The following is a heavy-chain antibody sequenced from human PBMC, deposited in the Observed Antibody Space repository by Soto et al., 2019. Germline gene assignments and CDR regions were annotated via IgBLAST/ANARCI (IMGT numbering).Heavy chain of an antibody. CDR3: ARGQVVAAQH. Sequence: SETLSLTCTVSGGSINSRGYYWGWIRQPQEKDQEWIGYIYHIGSTYYNPSLKSRVTISVDRSKNLFSLMLISLTASDTAVYYCARGQVVAAQHWGQGTLVTVSS. J-gene: IGHJ4*02. CDR1: GGSINSRGYY. CDR2: IYHIGST. V-gene: IGHV4-30-2*01. D-gene: IGHD2-15*01.